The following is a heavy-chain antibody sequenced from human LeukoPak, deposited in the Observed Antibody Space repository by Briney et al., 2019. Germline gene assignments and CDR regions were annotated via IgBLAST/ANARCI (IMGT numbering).Heavy chain of an antibody. J-gene: IGHJ4*02. D-gene: IGHD5-24*01. CDR1: GFTFSSYA. V-gene: IGHV3-23*01. CDR2: ISESGGST. Sequence: GGSLRLSCAASGFTFSSYAMSWVRQAPGKGLEWVSSISESGGSTYYADSVKGRFTISRDNSKNTVYLQMNSLRAEDTAVYYCARALGWLPENYWGQGTLVTVSS. CDR3: ARALGWLPENY.